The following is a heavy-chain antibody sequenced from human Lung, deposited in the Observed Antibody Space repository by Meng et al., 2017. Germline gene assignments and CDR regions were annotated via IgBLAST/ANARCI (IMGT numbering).Heavy chain of an antibody. J-gene: IGHJ4*02. CDR2: INHSGST. Sequence: QVQLLQWGAGLLKPLETLSLTCVVSGGSFSDYYWSWIRQPPGKGLEWIGEINHSGSTNYNPSLESRATISVDTSQNNLSLKLSSVTAADSTVYYCARGPTTMAHDFDYWGQGTLVTASS. CDR3: ARGPTTMAHDFDY. V-gene: IGHV4-34*01. D-gene: IGHD4-11*01. CDR1: GGSFSDYY.